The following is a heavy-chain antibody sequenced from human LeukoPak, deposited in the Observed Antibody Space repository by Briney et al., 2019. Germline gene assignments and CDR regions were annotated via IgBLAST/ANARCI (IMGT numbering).Heavy chain of an antibody. J-gene: IGHJ4*02. V-gene: IGHV3-21*01. CDR3: AKESGDYSLGY. Sequence: GGSLRLSCAASGFTFSSYTMNWVRQAPGKGLEWVSSISSSSSYIYYADSVKGRFTISRDNAKNSLYLQMNSLRAEDTAVYYCAKESGDYSLGYWGQGTLVTVSS. CDR2: ISSSSSYI. CDR1: GFTFSSYT. D-gene: IGHD4-17*01.